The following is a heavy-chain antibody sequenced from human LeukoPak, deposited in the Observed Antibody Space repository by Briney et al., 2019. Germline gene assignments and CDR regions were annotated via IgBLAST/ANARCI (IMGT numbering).Heavy chain of an antibody. V-gene: IGHV3-23*01. J-gene: IGHJ4*02. Sequence: GGSLRLSCAASGFTFSNYAMSWVRQAPGKGLEWVSAISGSDGSTYYADSVKGRFTISRDNSKNTLYLQMNSLRAEDTAVYYCARDQEGFDYWGQGTLVTVSS. CDR1: GFTFSNYA. CDR2: ISGSDGST. CDR3: ARDQEGFDY.